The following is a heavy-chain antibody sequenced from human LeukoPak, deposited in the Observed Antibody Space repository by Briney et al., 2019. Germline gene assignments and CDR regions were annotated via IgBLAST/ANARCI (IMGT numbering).Heavy chain of an antibody. V-gene: IGHV3-33*01. CDR1: GFTFSSYG. Sequence: PGGSLRLSCAASGFTFSSYGMHWVRQAPGKGLEWVAVIWYDGSNKYYADSVKGRFTISRDSSKNTLYLQMNSLRAEDTAVYYCAREYDYGDYGTRGQGTLVTVSS. CDR2: IWYDGSNK. CDR3: AREYDYGDYGT. D-gene: IGHD4-17*01. J-gene: IGHJ4*02.